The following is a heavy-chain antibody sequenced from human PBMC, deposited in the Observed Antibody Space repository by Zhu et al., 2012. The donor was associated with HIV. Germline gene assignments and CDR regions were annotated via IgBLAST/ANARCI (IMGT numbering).Heavy chain of an antibody. CDR1: GGSISSYY. J-gene: IGHJ2*01. V-gene: IGHV4-4*09. CDR2: IYTSGST. CDR3: ARLDAVTPSSGWYFDL. D-gene: IGHD4-17*01. Sequence: QVQLQESGPGLVKPSETLSLTCTVSGGSISSYYWSWIRQPPGKGLEWIGYIYTSGSTNYNPSLKSRVTILVDASKNQFSLKLNSVTAADTAVYYCARLDAVTPSSGWYFDLWGLATLVTVSX.